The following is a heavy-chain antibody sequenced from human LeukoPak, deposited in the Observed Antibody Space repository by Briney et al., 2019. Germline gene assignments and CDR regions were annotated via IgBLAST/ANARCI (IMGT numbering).Heavy chain of an antibody. CDR3: ARDQGQWLVPNWFDP. D-gene: IGHD6-19*01. J-gene: IGHJ5*02. CDR1: GGSITSTNW. CDR2: IHHTGTT. V-gene: IGHV4-4*02. Sequence: SETLSLTCAVSGGSITSTNWWSWVRQPPGRGLEWIGEIHHTGTTNNNPSLKSRVTMSVDKSKNHFSLKLTSVTAADTAVYYCARDQGQWLVPNWFDPWGQGTLVTVSS.